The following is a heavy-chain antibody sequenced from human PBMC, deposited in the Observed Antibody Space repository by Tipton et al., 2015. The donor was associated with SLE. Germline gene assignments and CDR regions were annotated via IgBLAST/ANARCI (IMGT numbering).Heavy chain of an antibody. CDR3: ARGFLEMFDP. J-gene: IGHJ5*02. Sequence: TLSLTCTVSGGSIDHHYWSWIRQTPGKGLEYIGFIHYSGKTDSHPSLKSRVTMSVDTSKNQFSLRLSSVTTADTAVYYCARGFLEMFDPWGPGTLVTVSS. D-gene: IGHD3-3*01. V-gene: IGHV4-59*11. CDR1: GGSIDHHY. CDR2: IHYSGKT.